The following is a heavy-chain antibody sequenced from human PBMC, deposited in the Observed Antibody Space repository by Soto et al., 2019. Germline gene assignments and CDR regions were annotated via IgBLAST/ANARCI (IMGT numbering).Heavy chain of an antibody. CDR3: ARSRYYDSSGYYRYYFDY. D-gene: IGHD3-22*01. CDR2: INHSGST. V-gene: IGHV4-34*01. J-gene: IGHJ4*02. Sequence: QVQLQQWGAGLLKPSETLSLTCAVYGGSFSGYYWSWIRQPPGKGLEWIGEINHSGSTNYNPSLKSRVTISVDTSNNQFSLKLSSVTAADTAVYYCARSRYYDSSGYYRYYFDYWGQGTLVTVSS. CDR1: GGSFSGYY.